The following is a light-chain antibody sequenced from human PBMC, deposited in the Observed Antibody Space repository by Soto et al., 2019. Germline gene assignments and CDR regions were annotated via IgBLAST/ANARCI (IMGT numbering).Light chain of an antibody. CDR3: QQYNNWPKT. Sequence: EIVLTQSPATLSFSPGERATLSCRASQSVSSYLAWYQQKPGQAPRLLMFRTSSRATGFPARFSGSGSGTEFTLTISSLQSEDFAVYYCQQYNNWPKTFGQGTKVDI. CDR1: QSVSSY. J-gene: IGKJ1*01. V-gene: IGKV3-15*01. CDR2: RTS.